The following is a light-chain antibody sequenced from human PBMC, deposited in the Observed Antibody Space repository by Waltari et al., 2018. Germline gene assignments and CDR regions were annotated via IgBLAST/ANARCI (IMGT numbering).Light chain of an antibody. CDR2: DAS. Sequence: EIVLTQSPATLSLSPGERATLSCRASQSVSSYLAWYQQKPGQAPRLLIYDASNRATGIPARFSGSGSGTDFTLTISSLEPEDFAVYYCQQRSNWPGTFGLGTKLEI. CDR3: QQRSNWPGT. V-gene: IGKV3-11*01. CDR1: QSVSSY. J-gene: IGKJ2*01.